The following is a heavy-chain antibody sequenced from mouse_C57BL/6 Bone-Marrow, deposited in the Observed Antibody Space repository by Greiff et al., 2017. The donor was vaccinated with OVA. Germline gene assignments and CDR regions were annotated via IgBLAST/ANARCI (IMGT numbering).Heavy chain of an antibody. V-gene: IGHV1-15*01. CDR3: TRSYRNYGDFDY. CDR2: IDPDTGGT. CDR1: GYTFTDYE. Sequence: VQLQQSGAELVRPGASVTLSCKASGYTFTDYEMHWVKPPPVHGLEWIGAIDPDTGGTAYNQQLKGNAILTADKSSSTAYMELRSRTSEDLSGYYCTRSYRNYGDFDYWGQGTTLTGSS. D-gene: IGHD2-5*01. J-gene: IGHJ2*01.